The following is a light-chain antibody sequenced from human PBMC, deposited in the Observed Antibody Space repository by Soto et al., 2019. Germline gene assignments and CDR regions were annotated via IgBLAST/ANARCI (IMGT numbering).Light chain of an antibody. CDR2: DDS. J-gene: IGLJ3*02. CDR3: QVWDSGSDHWV. CDR1: NIESKN. Sequence: SYELTQPPSVSVAPGQTARITCGGNNIESKNVHWYHQKPGQAPVLVVYDDSDRPSGIPERFSGSNSGNTATLTISRVEAGDEADYYCQVWDSGSDHWVFGGGTKLTVL. V-gene: IGLV3-21*02.